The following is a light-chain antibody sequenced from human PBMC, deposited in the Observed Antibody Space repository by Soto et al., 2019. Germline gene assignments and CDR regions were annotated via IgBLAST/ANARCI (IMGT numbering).Light chain of an antibody. Sequence: QAVVTQPPSASGTPGQRVTISCSGSSCNIGSNTVNWYQQLPGTAPKLLIYSNNQRPSGVPDRFSGSKSGTSASLAISGLQSEDEADYYCAAWDDSLNGLYVFGTGTKLTVL. V-gene: IGLV1-44*01. J-gene: IGLJ1*01. CDR1: SCNIGSNT. CDR3: AAWDDSLNGLYV. CDR2: SNN.